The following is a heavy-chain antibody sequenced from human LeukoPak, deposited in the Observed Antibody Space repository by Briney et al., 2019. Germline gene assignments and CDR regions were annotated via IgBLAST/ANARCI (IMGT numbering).Heavy chain of an antibody. CDR2: INPNSGGT. J-gene: IGHJ4*02. D-gene: IGHD3-10*01. CDR1: GYTFTGYY. CDR3: ARGVGGTMVRGIDY. Sequence: ASVKVSCRASGYTFTGYYMHWVRQAPGQGLEWMGWINPNSGGTNYAQKLQGRVTMTRDTSISTAYMELSRLRSDDTAVYYCARGVGGTMVRGIDYWGQGTLVTVSS. V-gene: IGHV1-2*02.